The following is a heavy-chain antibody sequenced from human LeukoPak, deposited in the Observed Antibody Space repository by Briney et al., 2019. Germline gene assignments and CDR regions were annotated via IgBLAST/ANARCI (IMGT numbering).Heavy chain of an antibody. V-gene: IGHV3-30*02. J-gene: IGHJ3*02. CDR2: IRYDGSNK. CDR1: GFTFSSYG. CDR3: ARAYSSSSGRDAFDS. Sequence: GGSLRLSCAASGFTFSSYGMHWVRQAPGKGLEWVAFIRYDGSNKYYADSVKGRFTISRDSAKTSLFLQMNSLRDEDTAVYYCARAYSSSSGRDAFDSWGLGTLVTVSS. D-gene: IGHD6-6*01.